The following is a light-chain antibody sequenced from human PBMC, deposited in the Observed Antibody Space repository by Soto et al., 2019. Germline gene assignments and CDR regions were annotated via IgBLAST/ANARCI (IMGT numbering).Light chain of an antibody. CDR2: GAS. J-gene: IGKJ4*01. Sequence: EIVMTQSPSTLSLSAVERVTFSCRASQSVSTRLAWYQHKAGQAPRLLISGASTGATGIPPRFSGSGSGTDFTLTVNSLQSEDIAVYYCQQYNNWPVTFGGGTKVDI. CDR1: QSVSTR. CDR3: QQYNNWPVT. V-gene: IGKV3-15*01.